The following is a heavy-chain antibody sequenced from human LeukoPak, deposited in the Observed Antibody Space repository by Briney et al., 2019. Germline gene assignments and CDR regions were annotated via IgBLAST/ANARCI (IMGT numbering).Heavy chain of an antibody. CDR2: IYSGGST. CDR1: GLTVSSNY. J-gene: IGHJ4*02. Sequence: GGSLRFSCAASGLTVSSNYMSWVRQAPGKGLEWVSVIYSGGSTYYADSVKGRFTLSRDNSKNTLYLQMNSLRAGDTAVYYCAKDLRGSYGEFDYWGQGTLVTVSS. CDR3: AKDLRGSYGEFDY. V-gene: IGHV3-53*01. D-gene: IGHD1-26*01.